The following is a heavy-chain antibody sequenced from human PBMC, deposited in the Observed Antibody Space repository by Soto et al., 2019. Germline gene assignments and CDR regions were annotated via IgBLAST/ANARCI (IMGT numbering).Heavy chain of an antibody. CDR3: ARAEGELHYYCGRDV. J-gene: IGHJ6*02. CDR1: VGTFSSYA. D-gene: IGHD1-26*01. CDR2: IIPIFGTA. V-gene: IGHV1-69*01. Sequence: QVQLVQPGAEVKKPGSSVKVACKASVGTFSSYAISWVRQAPGQGREWMGGIIPIFGTANYAQKFQGRVTITADESTSKAYMELSSLRSEDTAVYYCARAEGELHYYCGRDVWGQGTTVTVSS.